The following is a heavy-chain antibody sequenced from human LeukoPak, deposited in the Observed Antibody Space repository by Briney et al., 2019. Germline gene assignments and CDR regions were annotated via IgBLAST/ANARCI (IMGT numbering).Heavy chain of an antibody. Sequence: PGGSLRLSCAASGFTVSSNYMSWVRQAPGKGLEWVSVIYSGGSTYYADSVKGRFTISRDNSKNTLYLQMNSLRAEDTAVYYCARAPGKAVAGSLDYWGQGTLVTVSP. J-gene: IGHJ4*02. CDR2: IYSGGST. D-gene: IGHD6-19*01. CDR1: GFTVSSNY. CDR3: ARAPGKAVAGSLDY. V-gene: IGHV3-66*01.